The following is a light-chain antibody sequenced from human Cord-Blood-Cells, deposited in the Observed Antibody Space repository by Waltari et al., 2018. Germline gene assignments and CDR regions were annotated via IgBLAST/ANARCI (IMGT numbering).Light chain of an antibody. V-gene: IGKV4-1*01. CDR1: QSVLYSSNNKNY. J-gene: IGKJ1*01. Sequence: DIVMTQPRDSLAVSLGERATINCKSSQSVLYSSNNKNYLAWYQQKPGQPPKLLIYWASTRESGVPDRFSGSGSGTDFTLTISSLQAEDVAVYYCQQYYSTPWTFGQGTKVEIK. CDR2: WAS. CDR3: QQYYSTPWT.